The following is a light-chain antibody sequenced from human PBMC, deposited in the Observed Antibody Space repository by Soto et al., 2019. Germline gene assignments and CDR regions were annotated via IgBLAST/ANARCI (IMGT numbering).Light chain of an antibody. Sequence: QSVLTQSSSASASLGSSVKLTCTLSSGHSSYSIAWHQQQPGKAPRYLMKLEGSGSYNKGSGVPDRFSGSSSGADRYLTISDLQFEDEADYYCETCDSNTHTVFGGGTKLTVL. J-gene: IGLJ3*02. CDR2: LEGSGSY. CDR1: SGHSSYS. CDR3: ETCDSNTHTV. V-gene: IGLV4-60*02.